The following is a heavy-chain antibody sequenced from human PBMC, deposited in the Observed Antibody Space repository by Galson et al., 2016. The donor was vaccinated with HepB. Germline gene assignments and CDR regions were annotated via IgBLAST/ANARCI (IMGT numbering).Heavy chain of an antibody. J-gene: IGHJ6*02. CDR1: TFTFGSYT. V-gene: IGHV3-21*04. CDR3: ARPNGISTSIYFGMDV. Sequence: SLRLSCAASTFTFGSYTMNWVRQAPGKGLEWVSSISSSSTSIYYADSVKGRFTISRDNARDSLYLQMNSLRAEDTAVYYCARPNGISTSIYFGMDVWGQGTTVTVSS. D-gene: IGHD3-3*02. CDR2: ISSSSTSI.